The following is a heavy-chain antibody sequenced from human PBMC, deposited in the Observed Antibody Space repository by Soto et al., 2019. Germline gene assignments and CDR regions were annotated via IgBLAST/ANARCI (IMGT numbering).Heavy chain of an antibody. Sequence: GESLKISCKGSGYSFTSYWIGWVRQMPGKGLEWMGIIYPGDSDTRYSPSFQGQVTISADKSISTAYLQWRSLKASDTAMYYCARRATYCSSTSCYSGWFDPWGQGTLVIVSS. D-gene: IGHD2-2*01. CDR3: ARRATYCSSTSCYSGWFDP. CDR2: IYPGDSDT. J-gene: IGHJ5*02. CDR1: GYSFTSYW. V-gene: IGHV5-51*01.